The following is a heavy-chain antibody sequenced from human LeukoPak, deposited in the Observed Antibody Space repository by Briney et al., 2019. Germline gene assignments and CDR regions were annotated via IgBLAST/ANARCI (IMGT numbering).Heavy chain of an antibody. J-gene: IGHJ4*02. D-gene: IGHD4-23*01. Sequence: GGSLSLSCAASGFPFIIYSMNWVRQAPGKGLEWVSYISSSSSTIYYADSVKGRFTISRDDAKNSLYLQMNSLRVEDTAVYFCARDSSGQDGGNRHWGQGTLVTVSS. CDR1: GFPFIIYS. V-gene: IGHV3-48*04. CDR3: ARDSSGQDGGNRH. CDR2: ISSSSSTI.